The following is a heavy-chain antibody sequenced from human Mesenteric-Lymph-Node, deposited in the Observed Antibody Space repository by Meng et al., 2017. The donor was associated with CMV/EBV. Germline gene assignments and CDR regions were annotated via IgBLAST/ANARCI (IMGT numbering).Heavy chain of an antibody. D-gene: IGHD3-22*01. CDR2: ISTSSSYI. CDR3: AKDPRHYYVSSGYYC. V-gene: IGHV3-21*01. Sequence: GESLKISCAASGFTFSSYSMNWVRQAPGKGLEWVSSISTSSSYIYYADSVKGRFTISSDNAKNSLYLQMNSLRAEDTAVYYCAKDPRHYYVSSGYYCWGQGTLVTVSS. CDR1: GFTFSSYS. J-gene: IGHJ4*02.